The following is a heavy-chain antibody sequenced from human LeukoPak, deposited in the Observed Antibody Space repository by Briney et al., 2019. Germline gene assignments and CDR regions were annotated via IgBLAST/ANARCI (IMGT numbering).Heavy chain of an antibody. Sequence: SETLSLTCTVSGGSISSDYWSWIRQPDGKGLEWIGRIYTSGSTNYNPSLKSRVSMSVDTSTNQFSLKLSSVTAADTAVYYCARDSLVHPNRWFDPWGQGTPVIVSS. CDR1: GGSISSDY. CDR3: ARDSLVHPNRWFDP. V-gene: IGHV4-4*07. J-gene: IGHJ5*02. D-gene: IGHD6-13*01. CDR2: IYTSGST.